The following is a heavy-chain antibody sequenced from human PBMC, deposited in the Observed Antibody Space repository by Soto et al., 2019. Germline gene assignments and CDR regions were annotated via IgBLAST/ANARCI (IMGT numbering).Heavy chain of an antibody. Sequence: SVKVSCKASGGTFSSYSIGWVRQSPVQGLEWMGGIIPIFGTANYAQKFQGRVTITADESTSTAYMELSSLRSEDTAVYYCARDKSSNIAAAGRRYYYYGMDVWGQGTTVTVSS. J-gene: IGHJ6*02. D-gene: IGHD6-13*01. CDR3: ARDKSSNIAAAGRRYYYYGMDV. CDR1: GGTFSSYS. CDR2: IIPIFGTA. V-gene: IGHV1-69*13.